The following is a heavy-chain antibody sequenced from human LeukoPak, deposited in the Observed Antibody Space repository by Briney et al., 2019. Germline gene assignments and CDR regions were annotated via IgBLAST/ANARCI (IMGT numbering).Heavy chain of an antibody. V-gene: IGHV1-2*02. Sequence: ASVKVSCKASGYTFTGYFMHWVRQAPGQGLEWMGWINPNSGGTNYAQKFQGRVTMTRNTSISTAYMELSSLRSEDTAVYYCARGGYNWNSRWFDPWGQGTLVTVSS. J-gene: IGHJ5*02. D-gene: IGHD1-20*01. CDR3: ARGGYNWNSRWFDP. CDR1: GYTFTGYF. CDR2: INPNSGGT.